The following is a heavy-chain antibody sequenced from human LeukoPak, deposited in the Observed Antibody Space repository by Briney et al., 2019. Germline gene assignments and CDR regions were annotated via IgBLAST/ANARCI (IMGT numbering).Heavy chain of an antibody. CDR3: ARKIAAAGHFDY. Sequence: SETLSLTCAVSGYSFSSSNWWGWSRQPPGKGLEWIGNIYYSGTTNYNPSLKSRVTMSVDTSKKPFSLKLSSVTALDTAVYYCARKIAAAGHFDYWGQGTLVTVSS. D-gene: IGHD6-13*01. J-gene: IGHJ4*02. V-gene: IGHV4-28*06. CDR2: IYYSGTT. CDR1: GYSFSSSNW.